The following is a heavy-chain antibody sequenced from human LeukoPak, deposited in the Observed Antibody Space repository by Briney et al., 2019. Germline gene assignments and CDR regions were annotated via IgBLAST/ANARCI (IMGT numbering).Heavy chain of an antibody. Sequence: GGSLRIPCAASGFTLSSYGLNWVRQAPGKRLEWVSSISDSGSDIYYADSVKGRFTISRDNAKKSLYLQMNSLRAEDTAVYYCARGGVSRIAVAGTYAFDIWGRGTMVTVSS. CDR2: ISDSGSDI. D-gene: IGHD6-19*01. CDR1: GFTLSSYG. CDR3: ARGGVSRIAVAGTYAFDI. J-gene: IGHJ3*02. V-gene: IGHV3-21*01.